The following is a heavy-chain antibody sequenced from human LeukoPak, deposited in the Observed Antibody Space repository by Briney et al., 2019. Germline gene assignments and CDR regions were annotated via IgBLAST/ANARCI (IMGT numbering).Heavy chain of an antibody. J-gene: IGHJ5*02. CDR2: ISGSSNSI. CDR3: ARDVGYRSWFDP. V-gene: IGHV3-48*01. D-gene: IGHD5-18*01. CDR1: GFTFSTYG. Sequence: GGSLRLSCATSGFTFSTYGMHWVRQAPGKGLEWVSYISGSSNSIYYADSVKGRFTISRDNAKNSLYLQMNSPRAEDTAVYYCARDVGYRSWFDPWGQGTLVIVSS.